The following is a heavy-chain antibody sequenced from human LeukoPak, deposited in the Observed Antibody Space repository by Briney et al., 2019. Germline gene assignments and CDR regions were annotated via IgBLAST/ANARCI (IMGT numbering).Heavy chain of an antibody. V-gene: IGHV3-23*01. Sequence: GGSLRLSCAASGFTFNSYAMSWVRQAPEKGLEWVSGISGSGVSTYYADSVKGRFTISRDNPKNTLYLQMNSLRAEDTALYYCARATYGPGTYYFDNWGQGTLVTVSS. CDR1: GFTFNSYA. CDR2: ISGSGVST. D-gene: IGHD3-10*01. CDR3: ARATYGPGTYYFDN. J-gene: IGHJ4*02.